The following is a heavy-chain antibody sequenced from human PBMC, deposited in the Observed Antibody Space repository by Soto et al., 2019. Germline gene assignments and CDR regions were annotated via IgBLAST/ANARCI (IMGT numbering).Heavy chain of an antibody. D-gene: IGHD3-10*01. CDR2: IYYSGST. J-gene: IGHJ6*02. Sequence: PSETLSLTCTVSGGPISSGGYYWSWIRQHPGKGLEWIGYIYYSGSTYYNPSLKSRVTISVDTSQNQFSLKLSSVTAADTAVYYCARVRGFGAMDVWGQGTTVTVSS. CDR3: ARVRGFGAMDV. V-gene: IGHV4-31*03. CDR1: GGPISSGGYY.